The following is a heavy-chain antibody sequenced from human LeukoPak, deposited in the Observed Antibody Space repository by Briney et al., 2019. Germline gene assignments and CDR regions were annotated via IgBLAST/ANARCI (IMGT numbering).Heavy chain of an antibody. CDR1: GGTFSSYA. J-gene: IGHJ5*02. CDR3: ATTPRVTIFGVVIWWFDP. Sequence: SVKVSCKACGGTFSSYAIRWVRQAPGQGLEWMGGIIPIFGTANYAQKFQGRVTITADESTSTAYMELSSLRSEDTAVYYCATTPRVTIFGVVIWWFDPWGQGTLVTVSS. V-gene: IGHV1-69*01. D-gene: IGHD3-3*01. CDR2: IIPIFGTA.